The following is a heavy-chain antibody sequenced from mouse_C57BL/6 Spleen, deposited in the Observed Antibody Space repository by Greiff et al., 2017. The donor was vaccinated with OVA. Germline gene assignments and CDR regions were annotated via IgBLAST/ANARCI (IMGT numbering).Heavy chain of an antibody. CDR1: GYTFTSYW. V-gene: IGHV1-55*01. D-gene: IGHD2-3*01. CDR2: IYPGSGST. CDR3: ARGLRWLLRGAMDY. J-gene: IGHJ4*01. Sequence: QVQLQQPGAELVKPGASVKMSCKASGYTFTSYWITWVKQRPGQGLEWIGDIYPGSGSTNYNEKFKSKATLTVDTSSSTAYMQLSSLTSEDSAVYYCARGLRWLLRGAMDYWGQGTSVTVSS.